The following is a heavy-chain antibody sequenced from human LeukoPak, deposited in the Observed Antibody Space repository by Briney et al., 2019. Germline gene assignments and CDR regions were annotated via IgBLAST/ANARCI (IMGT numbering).Heavy chain of an antibody. J-gene: IGHJ5*02. D-gene: IGHD3-3*01. CDR3: ARGTGSGPPPNWFDP. V-gene: IGHV1-46*01. CDR2: INPSGGST. Sequence: ASVKVSCKASGYTFTSYYMHWVRQAPGQGLEWMGIINPSGGSTSYAQKFQGRVTMTRDTSMSTVYMELSSLRSEDTAVYYCARGTGSGPPPNWFDPWGQGTLVTVSS. CDR1: GYTFTSYY.